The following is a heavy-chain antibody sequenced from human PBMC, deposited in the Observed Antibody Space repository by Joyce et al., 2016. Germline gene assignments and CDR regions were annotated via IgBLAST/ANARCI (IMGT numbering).Heavy chain of an antibody. CDR2: ISMSSSTI. CDR3: AREAPYDSSGYYHYGMDV. D-gene: IGHD3-22*01. Sequence: EVQLVESGGGLVQPGGSLRLSCAASGLSFSSYSMNWVRQAQGKGLEWGSYISMSSSTINYADNVKGPFNISRDNAKNSLYLQMNSRRAEDTAVYYCAREAPYDSSGYYHYGMDVWGQGTTVTVSS. V-gene: IGHV3-48*04. J-gene: IGHJ6*02. CDR1: GLSFSSYS.